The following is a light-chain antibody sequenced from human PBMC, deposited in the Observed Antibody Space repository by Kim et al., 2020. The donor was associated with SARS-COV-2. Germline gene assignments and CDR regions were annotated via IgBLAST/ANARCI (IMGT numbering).Light chain of an antibody. J-gene: IGLJ2*01. Sequence: SSELTQDPAVSVALGQTVRITCQGDSLRSYYATWYQQKPGQAPILVIYGKNNRPSGIPDRFSGSSSGKTASLTITGTQAGDEADYYCNSRDSNDNVVFGGGTQLTAL. CDR2: GKN. V-gene: IGLV3-19*01. CDR3: NSRDSNDNVV. CDR1: SLRSYY.